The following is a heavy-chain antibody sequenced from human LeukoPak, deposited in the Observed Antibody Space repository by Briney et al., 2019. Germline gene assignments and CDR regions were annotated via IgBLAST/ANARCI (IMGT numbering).Heavy chain of an antibody. D-gene: IGHD5-12*01. Sequence: PGGSLRLSCAASGFTFSTHWMHWVRQAPGKGLVWVSRINADGSSTMYADSVKGRFTISRDNAKNTLYLQMNSLGAEDTAVYYCAGTFEGYPLGWWFDPWGQGTQVTVSS. CDR2: INADGSST. J-gene: IGHJ5*02. V-gene: IGHV3-74*03. CDR1: GFTFSTHW. CDR3: AGTFEGYPLGWWFDP.